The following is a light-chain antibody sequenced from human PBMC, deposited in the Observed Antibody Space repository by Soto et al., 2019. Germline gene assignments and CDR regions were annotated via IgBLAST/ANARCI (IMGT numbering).Light chain of an antibody. J-gene: IGLJ1*01. Sequence: QSVLNQPPSASGTPGQRVTISCSGSSSNIGSKTVNWYQQLPGTVPKLLIYNSYQRPSGVPDRFSASKSGTSASLAISGLQSEDEADYYCSSWDASLNGYVFGTGTKVTVL. CDR2: NSY. CDR3: SSWDASLNGYV. CDR1: SSNIGSKT. V-gene: IGLV1-44*01.